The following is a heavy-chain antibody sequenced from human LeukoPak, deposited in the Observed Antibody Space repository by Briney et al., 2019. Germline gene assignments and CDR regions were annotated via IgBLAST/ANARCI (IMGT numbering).Heavy chain of an antibody. V-gene: IGHV3-48*03. Sequence: PGGSLRLSCAASGFTFCGHEMNWVRQAPGKGLEWVSYISSSGSIIYYADSVKGRFTISRDNAKGSLFLQMNSLRAEDTAVYYCATATLAFDYWGQGTLVTVSS. CDR1: GFTFCGHE. CDR3: ATATLAFDY. D-gene: IGHD2-15*01. CDR2: ISSSGSII. J-gene: IGHJ4*02.